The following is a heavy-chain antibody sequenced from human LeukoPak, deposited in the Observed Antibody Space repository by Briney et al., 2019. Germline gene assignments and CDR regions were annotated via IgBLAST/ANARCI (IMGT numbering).Heavy chain of an antibody. Sequence: GGSLRLSCAASGFTFSSYAMHWVRQAPGKGLEWVAVISHDGSNKYYADSVKGRFTISRDNSKNTLYLQMNSLRAEDTAVYYCYGSGVSDAFDIWGQGTMVTVSS. V-gene: IGHV3-30*04. J-gene: IGHJ3*02. CDR3: YGSGVSDAFDI. D-gene: IGHD3-10*01. CDR1: GFTFSSYA. CDR2: ISHDGSNK.